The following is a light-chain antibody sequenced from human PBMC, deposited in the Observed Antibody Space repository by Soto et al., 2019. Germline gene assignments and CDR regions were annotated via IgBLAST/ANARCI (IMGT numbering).Light chain of an antibody. Sequence: QSVLTQPHSASGTPGQSVTSSCSGGSSNIGTSSVHWFQQLPGTAPRLLISTTNQRPSGVPERFSGSKSGTSASLAISGLQSEDEADYYCAAWDDSLTGHVFGTGTKVT. CDR2: TTN. CDR3: AAWDDSLTGHV. CDR1: SSNIGTSS. V-gene: IGLV1-44*01. J-gene: IGLJ1*01.